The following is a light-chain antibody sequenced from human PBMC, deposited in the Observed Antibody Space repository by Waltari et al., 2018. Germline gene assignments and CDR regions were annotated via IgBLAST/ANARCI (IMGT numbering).Light chain of an antibody. V-gene: IGKV6-21*01. J-gene: IGKJ2*03. CDR3: HHSDSLPYS. CDR1: HSIGGR. Sequence: EIVLTKSPEFQSVTLKEKVTITCRASHSIGGRLHWYQQKPDQSPKILIMYASQSFSGITSRFSCSRSGTDFTLTIDGLEAEDAATYYCHHSDSLPYSFGQGTKLEIK. CDR2: YAS.